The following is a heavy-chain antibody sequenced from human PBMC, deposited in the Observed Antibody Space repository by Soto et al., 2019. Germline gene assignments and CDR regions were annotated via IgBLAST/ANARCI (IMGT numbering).Heavy chain of an antibody. J-gene: IGHJ4*02. CDR1: GFTFDDYA. CDR3: EKGRYTFASGTVDY. Sequence: EVQLVESGGGLVQPGRSLRLSCAASGFTFDDYAMNWVRQAPGKGLEWVSGISWNSGNIAYADSVKGRFTISRDNAKNSLYLHMNSLRAGDTALYYCEKGRYTFASGTVDYWGQGTLVTVSS. CDR2: ISWNSGNI. D-gene: IGHD3-10*01. V-gene: IGHV3-9*01.